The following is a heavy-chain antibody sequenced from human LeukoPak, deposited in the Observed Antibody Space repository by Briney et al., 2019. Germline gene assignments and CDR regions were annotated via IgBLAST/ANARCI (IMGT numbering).Heavy chain of an antibody. CDR2: IYSGGST. J-gene: IGHJ5*02. V-gene: IGHV3-53*01. Sequence: GGSLRLSCAASGFTVSSNYMSWVRQAPGKGLEWVSVIYSGGSTYYADSVKGRFTISRDNSKNTLYHQINSLRAEDTAVYYCARDGRGENWFDPWGQGTLVTVSS. CDR1: GFTVSSNY. D-gene: IGHD3-10*01. CDR3: ARDGRGENWFDP.